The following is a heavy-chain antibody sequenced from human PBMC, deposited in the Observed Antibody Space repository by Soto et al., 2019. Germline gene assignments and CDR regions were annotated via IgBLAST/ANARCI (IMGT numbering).Heavy chain of an antibody. CDR2: IYYSGST. CDR3: ARGASITMVRGVMDY. D-gene: IGHD3-10*01. Sequence: LSLTCTVSGGSVSSGSYYWSWIRQPPGKGLEWIGYIYYSGSTNYNPSLKSRVTISVDTSKNQFSLKLSSVTAADTAVYYCARGASITMVRGVMDYWGQGTLVTVSS. J-gene: IGHJ4*02. V-gene: IGHV4-61*01. CDR1: GGSVSSGSYY.